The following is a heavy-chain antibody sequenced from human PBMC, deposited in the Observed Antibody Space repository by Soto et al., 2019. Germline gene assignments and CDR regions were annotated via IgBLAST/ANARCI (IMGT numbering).Heavy chain of an antibody. CDR3: AREGDGYNWGDY. Sequence: QVQLVESGGGVVQPGRSLRLSCAASGFTFSSYAMHWVRQAPGKGLEWVAVISYDGSNKYYADSVKGRFTISRDNAKNTLYLQMNSLRAEDTAVYYCAREGDGYNWGDYWGQGTLVTVSS. D-gene: IGHD5-12*01. CDR2: ISYDGSNK. V-gene: IGHV3-30-3*01. J-gene: IGHJ4*02. CDR1: GFTFSSYA.